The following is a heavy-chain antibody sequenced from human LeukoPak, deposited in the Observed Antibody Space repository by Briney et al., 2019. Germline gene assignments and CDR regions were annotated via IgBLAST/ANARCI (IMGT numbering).Heavy chain of an antibody. Sequence: PSETLSLTCTVSGGSISSYYWSWLRQPAGKGLEWIGCIYTSGSTNYNPSLKSRVTMSVDTSKNQFSLKLSSVTAADTAVYYCARHLGYCSSTSCYWHAFDIWGQGTMVTVSS. CDR2: IYTSGST. CDR3: ARHLGYCSSTSCYWHAFDI. D-gene: IGHD2-2*01. CDR1: GGSISSYY. V-gene: IGHV4-4*07. J-gene: IGHJ3*02.